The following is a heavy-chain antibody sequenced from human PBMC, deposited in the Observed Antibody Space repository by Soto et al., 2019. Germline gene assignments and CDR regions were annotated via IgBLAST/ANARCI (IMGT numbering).Heavy chain of an antibody. CDR1: GFTFGDYG. V-gene: IGHV3-49*03. Sequence: GGSLRLSCTTSGFTFGDYGMNWFRQAPGKGLEWVSFIRSKAYGGTTEYAASVRGRFTISRDDSKSIAYLQMNSLKTEDTAPGLVRVVIRDRILPKYFHHWGQGTLVTVSS. D-gene: IGHD2-21*01. CDR3: RVVIRDRILPKYFHH. J-gene: IGHJ1*01. CDR2: IRSKAYGGTT.